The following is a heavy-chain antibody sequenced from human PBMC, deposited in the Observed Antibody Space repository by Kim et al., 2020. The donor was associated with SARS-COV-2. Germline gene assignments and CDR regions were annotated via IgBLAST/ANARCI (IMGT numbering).Heavy chain of an antibody. CDR1: GYTFTSYA. CDR2: INAGNGNT. V-gene: IGHV1-3*01. J-gene: IGHJ4*02. CDR3: ARSGLYYDFWSGLNRPFDY. D-gene: IGHD3-3*01. Sequence: ASVKVSWKASGYTFTSYAMHWVRQAPGQRLEWMGWINAGNGNTKYSQKFQGRVTITRDTSASTAYMELSSLRSEDTTVYYCARSGLYYDFWSGLNRPFDYWGQGTLVTVSS.